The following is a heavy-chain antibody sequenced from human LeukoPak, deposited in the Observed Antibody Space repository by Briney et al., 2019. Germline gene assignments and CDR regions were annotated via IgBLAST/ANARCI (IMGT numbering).Heavy chain of an antibody. CDR3: ARPYCSSTSCPPVHFDY. J-gene: IGHJ4*02. Sequence: GGSLRLSCAASGFTFSSYSMNWVRQAPGKGLEWVSSISSSSSYIYYADSVKGRFTISRDNAKNSLYLQMNSLRAEDTAVYYCARPYCSSTSCPPVHFDYWGQGTLVTVSS. D-gene: IGHD2-2*01. CDR2: ISSSSSYI. V-gene: IGHV3-21*01. CDR1: GFTFSSYS.